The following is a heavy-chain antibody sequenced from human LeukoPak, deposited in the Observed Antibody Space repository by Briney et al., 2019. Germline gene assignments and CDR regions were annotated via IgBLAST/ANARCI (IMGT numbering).Heavy chain of an antibody. CDR2: INPSGGYT. CDR3: ARDRTNNYYGMDV. Sequence: ASVKVSCQSSGYTFTSYYMHWLRQAAGQGLAWMGLINPSGGYTNYAQKFQDRFTMTRDTSTTTVYMELSSLRSEDTALDYCARDRTNNYYGMDVWGQGTTVTVSS. CDR1: GYTFTSYY. V-gene: IGHV1-46*01. J-gene: IGHJ6*02.